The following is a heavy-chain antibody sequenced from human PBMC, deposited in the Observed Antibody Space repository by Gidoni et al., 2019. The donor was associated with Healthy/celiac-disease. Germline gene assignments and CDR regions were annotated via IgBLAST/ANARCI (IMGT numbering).Heavy chain of an antibody. CDR3: ARSPIQLWPNYFDY. J-gene: IGHJ4*02. CDR2: IYYSGST. V-gene: IGHV4-39*01. Sequence: HLQLQESGPGLVKPSETLSLTCTVSGGSISSSSYYWGWIRQPPGKGLEWIGSIYYSGSTYYNPSLKSRVTISVDTSKNQFSLKLSSVTAADTAVYYCARSPIQLWPNYFDYWGQGTLVTVSS. CDR1: GGSISSSSYY. D-gene: IGHD5-18*01.